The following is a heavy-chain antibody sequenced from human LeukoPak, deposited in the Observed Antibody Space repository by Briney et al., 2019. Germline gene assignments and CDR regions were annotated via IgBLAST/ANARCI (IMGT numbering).Heavy chain of an antibody. J-gene: IGHJ4*02. Sequence: GGSLRLSCAASGFTFRNYWMHWVRQAPGKGLVWVSRINPDGATTDYAGSVKGRLTISRDNAKNMVYLQMDSLRAEDTAVYYCVRLLDVDYWGQGTLVTVSS. D-gene: IGHD1-1*01. V-gene: IGHV3-74*01. CDR3: VRLLDVDY. CDR1: GFTFRNYW. CDR2: INPDGATT.